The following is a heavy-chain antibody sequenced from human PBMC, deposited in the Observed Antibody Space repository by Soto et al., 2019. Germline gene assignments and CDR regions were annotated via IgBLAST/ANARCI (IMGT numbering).Heavy chain of an antibody. CDR3: ARDGYSSGWSVDY. CDR2: IKQDGSEK. V-gene: IGHV3-7*05. CDR1: GFTFSSYW. D-gene: IGHD6-19*01. J-gene: IGHJ4*02. Sequence: PGGSLRLSCAASGFTFSSYWMSWVRQAPGKGLEWVANIKQDGSEKYYVDSVKGRFTISRDNAKNSLYLQMNSLRAEDTAVYYCARDGYSSGWSVDYWGQGTLVTVSS.